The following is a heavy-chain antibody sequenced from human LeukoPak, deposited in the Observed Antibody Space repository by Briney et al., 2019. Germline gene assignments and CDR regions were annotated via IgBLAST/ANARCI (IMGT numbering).Heavy chain of an antibody. CDR2: IWYDGSKR. V-gene: IGHV3-33*01. D-gene: IGHD4-17*01. J-gene: IGHJ3*02. Sequence: PGRSLRLSCAASGFTFSSYGMHWVRQAPGKGLEWVALIWYDGSKRSYADSVKGRFTISRDNSKNTLYLQMNSLRVEDTAVYYCASMTTVTLDDAFDIWGQGTMVTVSS. CDR3: ASMTTVTLDDAFDI. CDR1: GFTFSSYG.